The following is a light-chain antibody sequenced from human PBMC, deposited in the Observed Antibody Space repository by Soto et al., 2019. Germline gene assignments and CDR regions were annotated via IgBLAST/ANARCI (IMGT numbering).Light chain of an antibody. CDR1: QGLSSY. CDR2: KAS. CDR3: QQYNSYSKWT. J-gene: IGKJ1*01. V-gene: IGKV1-5*03. Sequence: DIQMTQSPSSVSASVGDRVTITCRASQGLSSYLAWYQQKPGKAPKLLIYKASSLESGVPSRFSGSGSGTEFTLTISSLQPDDFATYYCQQYNSYSKWTFGQGTKVDIK.